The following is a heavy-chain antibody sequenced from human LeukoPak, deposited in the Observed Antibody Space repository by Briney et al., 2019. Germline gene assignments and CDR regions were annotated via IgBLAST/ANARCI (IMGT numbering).Heavy chain of an antibody. CDR2: IYYSGST. J-gene: IGHJ4*02. V-gene: IGHV4-61*01. Sequence: PSETLSLTCTVSGGSVSSGSYYWSWIRQPPGKGLEWIGYIYYSGSTNYNPSLKGRVTISVDTSKNQFSLKLSSVTAADTAVYYCATTIPGEYYFDYWGQGTLVTVSS. D-gene: IGHD3-10*01. CDR1: GGSVSSGSYY. CDR3: ATTIPGEYYFDY.